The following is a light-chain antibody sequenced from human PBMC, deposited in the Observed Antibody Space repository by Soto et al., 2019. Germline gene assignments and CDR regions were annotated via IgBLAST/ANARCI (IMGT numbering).Light chain of an antibody. CDR1: QSVGNN. Sequence: EIVVTQSPATLSVSPGEIATLSCRASQSVGNNFVWYQQKPGQAPRLLIFATYTRATGVPARFSGSGSGTEFTLTISSLQSEDFAVYYCQQYGDWPLTFGGGAKVEIE. CDR3: QQYGDWPLT. CDR2: ATY. J-gene: IGKJ4*01. V-gene: IGKV3-15*01.